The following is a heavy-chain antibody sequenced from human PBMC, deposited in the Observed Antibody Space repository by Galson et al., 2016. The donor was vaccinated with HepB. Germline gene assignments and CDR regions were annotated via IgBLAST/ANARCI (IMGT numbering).Heavy chain of an antibody. CDR2: VSHSGGT. CDR1: GGSFSGYS. Sequence: SETLSLTCAVYGGSFSGYSWTWIRQPPGKGLEWIGEVSHSGGTNCNPSLKSRVTISVDTSKNQFSLNISSVTAADTAVYYCARGMYAARGWFDPWGQGTLVAVSS. CDR3: ARGMYAARGWFDP. D-gene: IGHD6-6*01. J-gene: IGHJ5*02. V-gene: IGHV4-34*01.